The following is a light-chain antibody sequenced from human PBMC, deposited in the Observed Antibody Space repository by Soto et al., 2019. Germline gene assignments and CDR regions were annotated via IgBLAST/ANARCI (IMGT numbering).Light chain of an antibody. CDR1: SSDVGGYNY. CDR2: EVS. J-gene: IGLJ1*01. CDR3: SSHTSYSTRV. Sequence: SVLTRAASVSGSSRQSIAVSCTRTSSDVGGYNYVSWYQQHPGKAPKLMIHEVSNRPSGVSDRFSGSKSGNTASLTISGLQADDEADYYCSSHTSYSTRVFGTGTKVTVL. V-gene: IGLV2-14*01.